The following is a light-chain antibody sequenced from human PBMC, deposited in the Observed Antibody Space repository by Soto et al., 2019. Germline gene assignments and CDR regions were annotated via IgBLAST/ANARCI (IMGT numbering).Light chain of an antibody. Sequence: QSALTQPASVSGSPGQSITISCTGTSSDVGSHNLVSWYQQHPDRAPKLMIYEGSKRPSGVSNRFSGSKSGNTASLTISGLQAEDEADYYCQTWGTGIHVVFGGGTKLTVL. V-gene: IGLV2-23*01. J-gene: IGLJ2*01. CDR2: EGS. CDR1: SSDVGSHNL. CDR3: QTWGTGIHVV.